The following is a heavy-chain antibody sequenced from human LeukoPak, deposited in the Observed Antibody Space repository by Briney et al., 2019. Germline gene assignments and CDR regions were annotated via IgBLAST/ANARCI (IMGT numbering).Heavy chain of an antibody. CDR2: MNPNSLNT. D-gene: IGHD3/OR15-3a*01. J-gene: IGHJ6*03. Sequence: ASVKVSSKTSGYTFMSYDINWVRQATGQGLEWMGWMNPNSLNTGYGQRFQGRVTMTMNTSMSTAYMELSSLRSEDTAVYYCARALSWTTESYYYMDVWGKGTTVTVSS. CDR1: GYTFMSYD. V-gene: IGHV1-8*01. CDR3: ARALSWTTESYYYMDV.